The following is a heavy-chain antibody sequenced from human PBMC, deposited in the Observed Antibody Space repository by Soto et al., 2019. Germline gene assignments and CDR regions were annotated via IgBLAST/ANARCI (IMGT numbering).Heavy chain of an antibody. Sequence: ASVKVSCKASGYTFTSYDINWVRQATGQRLEWMGWMNPGSGNTKYSQKFQGRVTMTRDTSASTAYMELSSLRSEDTAVYYCARSIVVVTALDYWGQGTLVTVSS. CDR2: MNPGSGNT. J-gene: IGHJ4*02. CDR1: GYTFTSYD. V-gene: IGHV1-3*01. D-gene: IGHD2-21*02. CDR3: ARSIVVVTALDY.